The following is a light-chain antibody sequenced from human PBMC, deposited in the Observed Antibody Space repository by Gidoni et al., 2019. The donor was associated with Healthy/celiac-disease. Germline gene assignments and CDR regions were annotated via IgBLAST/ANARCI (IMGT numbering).Light chain of an antibody. Sequence: DIQMNQSPSSLSASVGDRVTITCRASQSISSYLNWYQQKPGKAPKLLIYAASSLQSGVPSRFSGSGSGTDFTLTISSLQPEDFATYYCQQSYSTIITFGQGTRLEIK. J-gene: IGKJ5*01. V-gene: IGKV1-39*01. CDR1: QSISSY. CDR3: QQSYSTIIT. CDR2: AAS.